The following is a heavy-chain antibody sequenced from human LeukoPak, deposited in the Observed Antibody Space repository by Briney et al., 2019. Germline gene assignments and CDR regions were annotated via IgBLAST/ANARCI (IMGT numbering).Heavy chain of an antibody. CDR2: INSDGSST. CDR1: GFTFNTYP. V-gene: IGHV3-74*01. CDR3: AREGYGGNFPYYQFGMDV. D-gene: IGHD4-23*01. J-gene: IGHJ6*02. Sequence: GGSLRLSCAASGFTFNTYPMHWVRQAPGKGLVWVSHINSDGSSTTYADSVKGRFTISRDNAKNTLYLQMNRLRAEDTAVYYCAREGYGGNFPYYQFGMDVWGQGTTVTVSS.